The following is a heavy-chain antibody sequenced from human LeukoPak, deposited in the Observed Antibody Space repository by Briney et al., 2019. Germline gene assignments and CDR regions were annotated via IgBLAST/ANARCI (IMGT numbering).Heavy chain of an antibody. CDR2: ITHSAST. J-gene: IGHJ4*02. Sequence: SETLSCTGSVYGGSCSGYYWSWIRQPPGQGLEGSGDITHSASTNYTPSLKSRATISVDTSKHQFSLKLSSVTAADTALYYCARAGGTSWSSLDYWGQGTLVTVSS. D-gene: IGHD6-13*01. CDR1: GGSCSGYY. CDR3: ARAGGTSWSSLDY. V-gene: IGHV4-34*01.